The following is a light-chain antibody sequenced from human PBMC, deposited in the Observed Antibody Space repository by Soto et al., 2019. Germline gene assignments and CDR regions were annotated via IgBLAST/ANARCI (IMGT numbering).Light chain of an antibody. CDR1: SSDVGDYNY. V-gene: IGLV2-14*01. Sequence: QSVLPQPASVSVSPGQSITISCTGTSSDVGDYNYVSWYQRHPGKAPKLMIYDVSNRPSGVSNRFSGSKSGNTASLTISGLQAEDEADYYCSSYTSSSTLYVFGTGTKVTVL. CDR2: DVS. J-gene: IGLJ1*01. CDR3: SSYTSSSTLYV.